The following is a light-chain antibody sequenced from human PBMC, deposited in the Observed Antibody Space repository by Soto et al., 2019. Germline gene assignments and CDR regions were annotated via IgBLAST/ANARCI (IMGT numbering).Light chain of an antibody. CDR1: SSDVGSYNT. CDR3: SSETSSKTLL. J-gene: IGLJ2*01. Sequence: QAVVTQPVSVSGSPGQSITISCTGTSSDVGSYNTVSWYQQHPGKVPKLMIYEVSNRPFGVSTRFSASKSGNTASLTISGLQAEDEADYYCSSETSSKTLLFGGGTKLTVL. V-gene: IGLV2-14*01. CDR2: EVS.